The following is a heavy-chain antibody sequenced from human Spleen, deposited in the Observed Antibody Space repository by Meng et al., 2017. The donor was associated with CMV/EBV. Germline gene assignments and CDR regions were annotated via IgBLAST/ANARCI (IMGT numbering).Heavy chain of an antibody. CDR1: GGSVSNGHYY. CDR3: ARTVRGYFDL. Sequence: TCAVSGGSVSNGHYYWSWIRQPPGKALEWIAYIYYTGSTNYSPSLESRVTISVDTSNNQFSLKLSSVTAADTAVYYCARTVRGYFDLWGRGTLVTVSS. CDR2: IYYTGST. V-gene: IGHV4-61*01. J-gene: IGHJ2*01. D-gene: IGHD3-10*02.